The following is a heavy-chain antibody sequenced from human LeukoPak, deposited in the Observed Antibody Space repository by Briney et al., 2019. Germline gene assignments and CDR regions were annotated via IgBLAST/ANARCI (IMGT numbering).Heavy chain of an antibody. J-gene: IGHJ4*02. CDR1: GFSLSNYA. Sequence: GTSLRLSCATSGFSLSNYAMLWVRQAPGEGLEWVALILYDGSLTSYADSVKGRFTVSRDTSKNTVYLQMSSLRREDTAIYYCVKNITGWYAADWGQGTLVTVSS. CDR2: ILYDGSLT. V-gene: IGHV3-30*04. CDR3: VKNITGWYAAD. D-gene: IGHD6-19*01.